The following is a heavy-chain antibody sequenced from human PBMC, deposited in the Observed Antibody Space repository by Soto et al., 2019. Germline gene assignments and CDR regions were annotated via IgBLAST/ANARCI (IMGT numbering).Heavy chain of an antibody. CDR3: ARDPRGSGWALDI. D-gene: IGHD3-10*01. CDR2: LWSNGATQ. Sequence: QVQLLESGGGVVQPGGSLRLSCVASGFSLSSYAIHWVRQAPGKGLDWVAILWSNGATQYLADSVKGRFTISRDNSKRTVYLQMNSLRAEDTAVYYCARDPRGSGWALDIWGQGTLVAVSS. V-gene: IGHV3-33*01. J-gene: IGHJ3*02. CDR1: GFSLSSYA.